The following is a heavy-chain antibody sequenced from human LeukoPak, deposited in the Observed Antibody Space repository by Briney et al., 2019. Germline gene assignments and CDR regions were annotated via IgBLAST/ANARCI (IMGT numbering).Heavy chain of an antibody. Sequence: ASVKVSCKASGYTFTSYDINWVRQAPGQGLEWMGWINTNTGNPTYAQGFTGRFVFSLDTSVSTAYLQISSLKAEDTAVYYCAHICSSTSCYVDYWGQGTLVTVSS. V-gene: IGHV7-4-1*02. D-gene: IGHD2-2*01. CDR1: GYTFTSYD. J-gene: IGHJ4*02. CDR2: INTNTGNP. CDR3: AHICSSTSCYVDY.